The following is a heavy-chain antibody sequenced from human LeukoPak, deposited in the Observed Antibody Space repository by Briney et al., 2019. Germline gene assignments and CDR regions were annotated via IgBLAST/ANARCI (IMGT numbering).Heavy chain of an antibody. D-gene: IGHD3-3*01. J-gene: IGHJ5*02. Sequence: GGSLRLSCAASGFTFSGYSMNWVRQAPGKGLEWVSSISSSSSYIYYADSVKGRFTISRDNAKNSLYLQMNSLRAEDTAVYYCARDFGGTNWFDPWGQGTLVTVSS. CDR2: ISSSSSYI. CDR3: ARDFGGTNWFDP. CDR1: GFTFSGYS. V-gene: IGHV3-21*01.